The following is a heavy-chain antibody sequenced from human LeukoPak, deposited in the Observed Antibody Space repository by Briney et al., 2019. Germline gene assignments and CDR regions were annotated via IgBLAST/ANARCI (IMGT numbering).Heavy chain of an antibody. CDR2: IYPGDSDT. J-gene: IGHJ4*02. D-gene: IGHD6-19*01. V-gene: IGHV5-51*01. CDR3: ARPGSGWPRGGYYFDY. Sequence: HGESLKISCKGSGYSFTSYWIGWVRQMPGKGLEWMGIIYPGDSDTRYSPSFQGQVTISADKSISTAYLQWSSLKASDTAMYYCARPGSGWPRGGYYFDYWGQGTLVTVSS. CDR1: GYSFTSYW.